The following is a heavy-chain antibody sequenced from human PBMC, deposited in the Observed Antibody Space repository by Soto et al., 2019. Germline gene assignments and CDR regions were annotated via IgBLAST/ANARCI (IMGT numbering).Heavy chain of an antibody. V-gene: IGHV3-33*01. D-gene: IGHD3-3*01. CDR2: IWYDGSNK. Sequence: QVQLVESGGGVVQPGRSLRLSCVASGFTFSNYAMHWVRQAPGKGLEWVAIIWYDGSNKYYADSVKGRFTISRDNSKNTLYLQMNSLRAEDTAVYYCARGRGSDYDFWSGYLDYWGQGPLVTVSS. J-gene: IGHJ4*02. CDR3: ARGRGSDYDFWSGYLDY. CDR1: GFTFSNYA.